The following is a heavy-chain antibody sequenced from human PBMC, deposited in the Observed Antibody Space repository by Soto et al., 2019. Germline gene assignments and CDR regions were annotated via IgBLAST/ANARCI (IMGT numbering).Heavy chain of an antibody. CDR1: GFSLSSTRMA. CDR3: AHIVVAGLGYYFDY. Sequence: QITLKESGPTLVKPTQTLTLTCTFSGFSLSSTRMAVGWIRQPPGKDLEWLALIYWDDDKRYSPFLKSRLTISNDTSKNQVVLTMSNMVPVDTARYYCAHIVVAGLGYYFDYWGQGTLVTVSS. D-gene: IGHD6-19*01. CDR2: IYWDDDK. V-gene: IGHV2-5*02. J-gene: IGHJ4*02.